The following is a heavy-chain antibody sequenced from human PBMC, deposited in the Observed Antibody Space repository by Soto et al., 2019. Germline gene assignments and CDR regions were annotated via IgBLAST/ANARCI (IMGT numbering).Heavy chain of an antibody. Sequence: EVQLLESGGDLVQPGGSLRLSCAVTGFIFSDYSMSWVRQSPGKGLEWVSGISGVGGSTYYADSVKGRFTISRDNSKNTLYLQMNSLRAEDTALYYCANSLGDHWDEYYFHYWGQGTVVTVSS. CDR2: ISGVGGST. CDR1: GFIFSDYS. D-gene: IGHD1-1*01. CDR3: ANSLGDHWDEYYFHY. V-gene: IGHV3-23*01. J-gene: IGHJ4*02.